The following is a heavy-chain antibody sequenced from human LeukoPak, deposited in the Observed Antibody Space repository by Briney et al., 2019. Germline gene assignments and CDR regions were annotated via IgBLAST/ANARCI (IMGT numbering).Heavy chain of an antibody. CDR1: GQSLTGYF. J-gene: IGHJ4*02. CDR2: IDPNTGDT. Sequence: ASVKVSCKPSGQSLTGYFIHWVRQAPGQGLEWVGRIDPNTGDTIYAQNFQGRVTVTSATSISTAYMELSRLTSNDTAVYFCARLGLHGSGTYYFFDYWGQGTLVTVSS. D-gene: IGHD3-10*01. CDR3: ARLGLHGSGTYYFFDY. V-gene: IGHV1-2*06.